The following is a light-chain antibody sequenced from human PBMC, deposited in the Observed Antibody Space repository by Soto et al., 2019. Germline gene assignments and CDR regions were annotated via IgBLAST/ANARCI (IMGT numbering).Light chain of an antibody. CDR2: GAS. J-gene: IGKJ1*01. CDR3: QQYNTWLWT. CDR1: QSINAH. Sequence: EVVMTQSPATLSVSPGERVTLSCRASQSINAHLAWYQQKPGQATRILIHGASTRATGIPARLSGSGFGTEFIPTISSLQSEDFAIYYCQQYNTWLWTFGQGTKVEI. V-gene: IGKV3-15*01.